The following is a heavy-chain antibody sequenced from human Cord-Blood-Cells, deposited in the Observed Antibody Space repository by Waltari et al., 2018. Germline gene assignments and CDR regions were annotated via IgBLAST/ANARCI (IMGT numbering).Heavy chain of an antibody. CDR1: GGSVGSGSYY. J-gene: IGHJ2*01. V-gene: IGHV4-61*01. CDR3: ARDSGNWYFDL. Sequence: QVQLQESGPGLVKTSETLSLTCTVSGGSVGSGSYYWSWIRQPPGKGLEWIGYIYYSGSTNYNPSLKSRVTISVDTSKNQFSLKLSSVTAADTAVYYCARDSGNWYFDLWGRGTLVTVSS. D-gene: IGHD1-26*01. CDR2: IYYSGST.